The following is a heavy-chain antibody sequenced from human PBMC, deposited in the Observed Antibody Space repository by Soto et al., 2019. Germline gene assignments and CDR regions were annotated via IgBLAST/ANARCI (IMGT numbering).Heavy chain of an antibody. CDR2: ISYDGSNK. CDR3: AKDGASGYLDY. J-gene: IGHJ4*02. Sequence: QVQLVESGGGVVQPGRSLRLSCVASGFTFSSYGMHWVRQAPGKGLEWVAVISYDGSNKYYADSVKGRFTISRDNSKNTLYLLMNSLSAGDTAVCYCAKDGASGYLDYWGQGTLVTVSS. D-gene: IGHD3-22*01. CDR1: GFTFSSYG. V-gene: IGHV3-30*18.